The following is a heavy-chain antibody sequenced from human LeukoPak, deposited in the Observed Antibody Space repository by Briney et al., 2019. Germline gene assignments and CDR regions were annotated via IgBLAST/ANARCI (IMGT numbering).Heavy chain of an antibody. V-gene: IGHV4-39*01. CDR2: IYYSGNT. CDR3: ASQESRYSIAASET. Sequence: SETLSLTCTVSGGSISSSSYYWGWIRQPPGKGLEWIGSIYYSGNTFYSPSLKSRVTISVDTSNNQFSLKLSSVTAADTAVYYCASQESRYSIAASETWGQGTLVTVSS. CDR1: GGSISSSSYY. D-gene: IGHD6-13*01. J-gene: IGHJ5*02.